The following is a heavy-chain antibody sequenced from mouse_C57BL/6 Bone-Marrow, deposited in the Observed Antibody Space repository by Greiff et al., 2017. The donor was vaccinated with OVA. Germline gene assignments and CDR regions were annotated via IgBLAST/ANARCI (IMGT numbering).Heavy chain of an antibody. CDR3: ARENGPAWFAY. CDR1: GYTFTSYW. CDR2: IDPSDSYT. V-gene: IGHV1-69*01. D-gene: IGHD1-1*02. Sequence: QVQLQQPGAELVMPGASVKLSCKASGYTFTSYWMHWVKQRPGQGLEWIGEIDPSDSYTTYNQKFKGKSTLTVDESSSTAYMQLRSLTSEDSAVYYCARENGPAWFAYWGQGTLVTVSA. J-gene: IGHJ3*01.